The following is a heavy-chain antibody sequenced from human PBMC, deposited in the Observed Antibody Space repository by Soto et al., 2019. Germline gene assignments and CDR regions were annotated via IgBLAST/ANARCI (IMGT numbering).Heavy chain of an antibody. CDR2: ISYDGSNK. CDR1: GFTFSSYG. Sequence: GGSLRLSCAASGFTFSSYGMHWVRQAPGKGLEWVAVISYDGSNKYYAGSVKGRFTISRENAKNSLYLQMDSLSAGDTAVYYCARGRLAAGGLDAWGKGTTVTVSS. V-gene: IGHV3-30*03. J-gene: IGHJ6*04. CDR3: ARGRLAAGGLDA. D-gene: IGHD6-13*01.